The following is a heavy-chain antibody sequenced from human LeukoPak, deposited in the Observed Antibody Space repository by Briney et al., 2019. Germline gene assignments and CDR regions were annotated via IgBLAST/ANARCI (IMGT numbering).Heavy chain of an antibody. CDR1: GFTFSSYS. V-gene: IGHV3-48*02. J-gene: IGHJ4*02. CDR3: AREMGY. D-gene: IGHD5-24*01. Sequence: GGSLRLSCAASGFTFSSYSMNWVRQAQGKGLEWVSYISSYSGTISYADSVKGRFAISRDNAKNSLYLQMNSLRDEDTAIYYCAREMGYWGQGTLVTVSS. CDR2: ISSYSGTI.